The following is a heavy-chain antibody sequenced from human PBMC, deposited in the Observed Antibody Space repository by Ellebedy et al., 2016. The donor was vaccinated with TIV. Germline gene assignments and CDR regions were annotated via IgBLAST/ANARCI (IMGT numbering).Heavy chain of an antibody. D-gene: IGHD3-10*01. J-gene: IGHJ5*02. CDR2: ITWNGVTK. V-gene: IGHV3-20*01. CDR3: ARLSYDGSGSPWGWFDP. CDR1: GFTFNDYT. Sequence: GESLKISXAASGFTFNDYTMSWVRQVPGRGLEWVCSITWNGVTKYYADSVKGRFTVSRDNDRNSVYLQMNSLRVEDTSLYTCARLSYDGSGSPWGWFDPWGQGTLVTVSS.